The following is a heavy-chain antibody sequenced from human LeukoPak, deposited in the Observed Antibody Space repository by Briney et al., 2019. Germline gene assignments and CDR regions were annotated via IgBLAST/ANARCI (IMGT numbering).Heavy chain of an antibody. CDR1: GFTFTSSA. D-gene: IGHD2-15*01. J-gene: IGHJ4*02. V-gene: IGHV3-23*01. Sequence: GGSLRLSCVASGFTFTSSAMTWVRQAPGKGLEWVSGISGSGGSTYYADSVKGRFTISRDNSKNTLYLQMNSLRAGDTAVYYCAKCSGGTCYSSLDYWGQGTLVTVSS. CDR3: AKCSGGTCYSSLDY. CDR2: ISGSGGST.